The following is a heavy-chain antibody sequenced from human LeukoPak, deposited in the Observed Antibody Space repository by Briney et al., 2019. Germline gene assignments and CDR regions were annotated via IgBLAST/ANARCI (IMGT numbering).Heavy chain of an antibody. J-gene: IGHJ6*02. CDR2: IYYSGST. CDR1: GGSISGSSYY. CDR3: ARDRVYTAMVKGMDV. D-gene: IGHD5-18*01. V-gene: IGHV4-39*07. Sequence: SETLSLTCTVSGGSISGSSYYWGWIRQPPGTGLEWIGSIYYSGSTYYNPSLKSRVTISVDTSKNQFSLKLSSVTAADTAVYYCARDRVYTAMVKGMDVWGQGTTVTVSS.